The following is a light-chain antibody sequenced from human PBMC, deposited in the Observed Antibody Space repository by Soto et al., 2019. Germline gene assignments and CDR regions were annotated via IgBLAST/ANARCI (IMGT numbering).Light chain of an antibody. CDR3: QQYNNWPLT. Sequence: EIVMTQSPATLSVSPGERATLSCRASQSVNTNLAWYQHQPGQAPRVLIYGASTRATGLPARFSGSGSGTEFTLTISSLQSEDFAVYYCQQYNNWPLTFGGGTKVEIK. CDR1: QSVNTN. CDR2: GAS. J-gene: IGKJ4*01. V-gene: IGKV3-15*01.